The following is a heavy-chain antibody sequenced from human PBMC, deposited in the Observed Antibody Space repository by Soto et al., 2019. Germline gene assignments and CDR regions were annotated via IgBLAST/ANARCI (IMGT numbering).Heavy chain of an antibody. CDR2: ISSYNDNA. Sequence: QVQLVQSGAGVKKPGASVKVSCKASGYTFTSYDINWVRQAPGQGLEWMGWISSYNDNANYVQKLQGRVTMTTDTSTSTAYMELRSLRSDDTAVYYCARRGLSSYYHGMDVWGQGTTVTVSS. V-gene: IGHV1-18*01. CDR3: ARRGLSSYYHGMDV. CDR1: GYTFTSYD. J-gene: IGHJ6*02. D-gene: IGHD3-10*01.